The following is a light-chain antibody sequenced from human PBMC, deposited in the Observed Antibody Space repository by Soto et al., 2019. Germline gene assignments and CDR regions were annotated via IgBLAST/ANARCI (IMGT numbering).Light chain of an antibody. V-gene: IGKV3-11*01. CDR3: QQRSNWPLT. Sequence: EIVLTQSPVTLSLSPGERATLSCRASQSVTSFLAWYQQKPGQAPRLLIYDVSNRATGIPARFSGSGSGTDFTLPISSLEPEDFAVYYCQQRSNWPLTFGGGTKVEIK. CDR2: DVS. CDR1: QSVTSF. J-gene: IGKJ4*01.